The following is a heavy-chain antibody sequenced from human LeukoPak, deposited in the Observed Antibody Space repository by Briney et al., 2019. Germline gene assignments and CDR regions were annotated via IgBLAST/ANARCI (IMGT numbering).Heavy chain of an antibody. D-gene: IGHD2-15*01. J-gene: IGHJ4*02. CDR1: AYFFNRGYY. CDR3: ARQREATPSYLHY. CDR2: IHHSGST. Sequence: SETLSLTCIVAAYFFNRGYYWGWIRQAPGKGLEWIGNIHHSGSTYYNPSLKSRVTISVDSSKNEFSLKLNSVTAAATAVYYYARQREATPSYLHYWGQGTLVTVSS. V-gene: IGHV4-38-2*02.